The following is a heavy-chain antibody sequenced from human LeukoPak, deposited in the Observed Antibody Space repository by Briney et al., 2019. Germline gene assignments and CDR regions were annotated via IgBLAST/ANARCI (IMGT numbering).Heavy chain of an antibody. J-gene: IGHJ6*02. Sequence: ASVKVSCKASGYTFTSYDINWVRQATGQGLEWMGWMNPNSGNTGYAQKFQGRVTMTRNTSISTAYMELSSLRSEDTAVYYCAANYYDSSGYLYGMDVWGQGTTVTVSS. V-gene: IGHV1-8*01. CDR3: AANYYDSSGYLYGMDV. CDR1: GYTFTSYD. CDR2: MNPNSGNT. D-gene: IGHD3-22*01.